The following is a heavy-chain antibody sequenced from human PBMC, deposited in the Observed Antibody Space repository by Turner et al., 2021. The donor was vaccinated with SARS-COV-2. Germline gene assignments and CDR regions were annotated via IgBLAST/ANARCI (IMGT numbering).Heavy chain of an antibody. CDR2: INQDQSAK. D-gene: IGHD7-27*01. V-gene: IGHV3-7*01. Sequence: VQVMESGGGLVQPGGSLRLSCEASGLTFRTHWMSWVRQALGKGLEWVANINQDQSAKNYVDSVKGRFTISRDDAKNSLYLQMNSLRVEDTAMYYCASEPTALTQGYWGQGTLVTVSS. CDR3: ASEPTALTQGY. CDR1: GLTFRTHW. J-gene: IGHJ4*02.